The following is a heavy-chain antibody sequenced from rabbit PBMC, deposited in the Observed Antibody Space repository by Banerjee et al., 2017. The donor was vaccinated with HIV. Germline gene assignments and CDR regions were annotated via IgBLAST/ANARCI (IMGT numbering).Heavy chain of an antibody. D-gene: IGHD6-1*01. J-gene: IGHJ4*01. Sequence: QSLEESGGDLVKPGASLTLTCTASGFSFSSSYYMCWVRQAPGKGLEWIACIYAGSSGSTYYASWAKGRFTISKTSSTTVTLQMISLTAADTATYFCARGGYTYGYAGYAYATLFNLWGQGTLVTVS. CDR2: IYAGSSGST. CDR3: ARGGYTYGYAGYAYATLFNL. V-gene: IGHV1S40*01. CDR1: GFSFSSSYY.